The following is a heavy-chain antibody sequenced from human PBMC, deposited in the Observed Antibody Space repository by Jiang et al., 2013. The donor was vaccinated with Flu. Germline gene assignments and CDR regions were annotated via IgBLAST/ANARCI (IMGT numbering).Heavy chain of an antibody. CDR2: ISTSNGNI. J-gene: IGHJ5*02. D-gene: IGHD2-15*01. CDR1: GYTFTTYD. CDR3: ARDVRHSGKFHWFDP. V-gene: IGHV1-18*01. Sequence: SGAEVKRPGASVKVSCKASGYTFTTYDISWVRQAPGQGLEWMGWISTSNGNIKYAQKFQGRVTMTTDTSTTTAYMELRSLRSDDAAVYYCARDVRHSGKFHWFDPWGQGTLVTVSS.